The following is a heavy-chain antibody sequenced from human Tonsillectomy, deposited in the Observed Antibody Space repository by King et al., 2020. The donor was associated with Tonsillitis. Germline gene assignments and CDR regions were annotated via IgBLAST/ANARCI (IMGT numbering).Heavy chain of an antibody. CDR3: AKGHDMIFDYITV. V-gene: IGHV3-30*18. CDR2: ISPDGSKK. CDR1: GFIFSRYG. J-gene: IGHJ6*03. Sequence: VQLVESGGGVVQPGRSLRLSCAASGFIFSRYGMHWVRQAPGKGLEWVADISPDGSKKYFGDSVKGRFTISRDNSKYTLYLQMNSLKAEDTAVYYCAKGHDMIFDYITVWGNPTTVTVPS. D-gene: IGHD3/OR15-3a*01.